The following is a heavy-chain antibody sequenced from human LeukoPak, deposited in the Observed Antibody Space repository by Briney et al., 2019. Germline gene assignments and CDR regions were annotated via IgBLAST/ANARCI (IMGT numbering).Heavy chain of an antibody. Sequence: PSETLSLTCTVSGGSISSYYWSWIRQPAGKGLQWIGSIYTSGSTNYNPSLKSRVTMSVDPSKNQFSLKLSSVTAADTAVYYCASGVTVTKTNAFDIWGQGTMVTVSS. CDR2: IYTSGST. D-gene: IGHD4-17*01. CDR1: GGSISSYY. J-gene: IGHJ3*02. CDR3: ASGVTVTKTNAFDI. V-gene: IGHV4-4*07.